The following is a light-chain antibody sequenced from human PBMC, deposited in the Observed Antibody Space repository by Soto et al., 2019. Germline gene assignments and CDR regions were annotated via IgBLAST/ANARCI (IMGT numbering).Light chain of an antibody. Sequence: QLVLTQPPSATGAPGQRVTISCTGNNSNIGAGSGVNWYQQFPDKAPKLLIYANTHRPSGVPDRFSGSTSATSASLAITGLQTQDEADYYCQSFDSSLTGLIFGGGTKVTVL. J-gene: IGLJ2*01. V-gene: IGLV1-40*01. CDR1: NSNIGAGSG. CDR3: QSFDSSLTGLI. CDR2: ANT.